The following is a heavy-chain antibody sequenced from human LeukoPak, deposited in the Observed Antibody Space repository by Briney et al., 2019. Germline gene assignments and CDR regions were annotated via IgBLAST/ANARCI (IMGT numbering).Heavy chain of an antibody. CDR2: INNDGSYA. Sequence: GGSLRLSCAASGFTFSSHAMSWVRQAPGKGLVWISHINNDGSYATYAESVKGRFTISRDNAKNTLFLQMNSLRAEDTAVYYCARINYEGDSWGQGTLVTVSS. J-gene: IGHJ4*02. D-gene: IGHD3-16*01. CDR1: GFTFSSHA. V-gene: IGHV3-74*01. CDR3: ARINYEGDS.